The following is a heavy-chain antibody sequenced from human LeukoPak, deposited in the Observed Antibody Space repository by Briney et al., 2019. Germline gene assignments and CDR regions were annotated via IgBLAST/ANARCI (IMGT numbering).Heavy chain of an antibody. J-gene: IGHJ4*02. V-gene: IGHV3-30*03. Sequence: GGSLRLSCAASGFTFNNYGMHWVRQAPGKGLEWVAVISYDGSNKYYADSVKGRFTISRDNSKNTLYLQMNSLRAEDTAVYYCARDQEDSSGYYLFDYWGQGTLVTVSS. CDR1: GFTFNNYG. CDR2: ISYDGSNK. D-gene: IGHD3-22*01. CDR3: ARDQEDSSGYYLFDY.